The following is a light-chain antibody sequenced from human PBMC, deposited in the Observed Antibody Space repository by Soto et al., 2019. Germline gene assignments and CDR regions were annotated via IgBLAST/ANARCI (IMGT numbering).Light chain of an antibody. J-gene: IGLJ1*01. Sequence: QSVLTQPPSASGTPGQRVTISCSGSSSNIGSNTVNWYQQLPGTAPKLLIYSNNQRPSGVPDRFSGSKSGTSASLAISGLQSEDEADYYCEAWDDSLNRPYVFGTRTKVTVL. CDR1: SSNIGSNT. CDR2: SNN. CDR3: EAWDDSLNRPYV. V-gene: IGLV1-44*01.